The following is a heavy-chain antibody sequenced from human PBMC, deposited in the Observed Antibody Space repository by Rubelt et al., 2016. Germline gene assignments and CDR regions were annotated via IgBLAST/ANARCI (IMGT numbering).Heavy chain of an antibody. J-gene: IGHJ6*02. CDR2: INHSGST. CDR1: GGSFSGYY. D-gene: IGHD2-2*01. V-gene: IGHV4-34*01. CDR3: ARGFGRGPAAMLLDYYGMDV. Sequence: QVQLQQWGAGLLKPSETLSLTCAVYGGSFSGYYWSWIRQPPGKGLAWIGEINHSGSTNYNPSLKSRVTISVDTSKNQFSLKLSSVTAADTAVYYCARGFGRGPAAMLLDYYGMDVWGQGTTVTVSS.